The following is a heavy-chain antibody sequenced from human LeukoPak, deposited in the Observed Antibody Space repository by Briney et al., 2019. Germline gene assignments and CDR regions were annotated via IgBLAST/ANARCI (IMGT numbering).Heavy chain of an antibody. D-gene: IGHD3-9*01. CDR3: ARVGHLYDTVD. CDR1: GGSFNDYF. J-gene: IGHJ4*02. CDR2: INHRGRT. V-gene: IGHV4-34*01. Sequence: SQTLSLTCAVYGGSFNDYFWSWIRQPPGKGLEWIGEINHRGRTNYNPSLRSRVAISVDTSKQQFSLNLDSVTAADTAVYYCARVGHLYDTVDWGQGALVTVPS.